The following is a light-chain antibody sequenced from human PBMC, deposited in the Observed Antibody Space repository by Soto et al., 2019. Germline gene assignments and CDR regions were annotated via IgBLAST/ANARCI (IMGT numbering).Light chain of an antibody. J-gene: IGLJ1*01. V-gene: IGLV1-51*01. Sequence: VLTQPPSVSAAPGQKVTISCSGSSSNIGGNSVSWYQQLPGTAPKLLIYDDDKRPSGIPDRFSGSKSGTSATLGITGFQTGDEADYYCGSWDSSLSAYAFATGTKVTVL. CDR3: GSWDSSLSAYA. CDR2: DDD. CDR1: SSNIGGNS.